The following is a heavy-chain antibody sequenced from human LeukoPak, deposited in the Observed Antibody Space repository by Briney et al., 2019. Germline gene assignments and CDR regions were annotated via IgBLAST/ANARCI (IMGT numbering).Heavy chain of an antibody. CDR2: ISSSSSSI. CDR1: GFTFRSYS. D-gene: IGHD3-3*01. Sequence: PGGSLRLSCAASGFTFRSYSMNWVRQAPGKGLEWVSYISSSSSSIYYADSVKGRFTISRDNAQNSLYLQMNSLRAEHTAVYYCARVSIYDFWSGLYYYYYYMDVWGKGTTVTVSS. J-gene: IGHJ6*03. CDR3: ARVSIYDFWSGLYYYYYYMDV. V-gene: IGHV3-48*04.